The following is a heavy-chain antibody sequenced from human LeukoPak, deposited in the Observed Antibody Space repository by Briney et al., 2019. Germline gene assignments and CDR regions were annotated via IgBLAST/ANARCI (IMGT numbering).Heavy chain of an antibody. Sequence: PSETLSLTCTVSGGSISSYYWSWIRQPPGKGLEWIGYIYYSGSTNYNPSLKSRVTISVDTSKNQFSLKLSSVTAADTAVYYCARGLGSRYYFNSWGQGTLVTVSS. V-gene: IGHV4-59*01. CDR2: IYYSGST. D-gene: IGHD3-10*01. CDR3: ARGLGSRYYFNS. CDR1: GGSISSYY. J-gene: IGHJ4*02.